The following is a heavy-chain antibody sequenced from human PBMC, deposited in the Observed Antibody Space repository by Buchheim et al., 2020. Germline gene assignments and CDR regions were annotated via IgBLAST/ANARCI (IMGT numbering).Heavy chain of an antibody. CDR3: AKSSNYYGIIDF. CDR1: GFTFSNYA. Sequence: EVQLLESGGGLVQPGGSLRLSCVASGFTFSNYAMSWVRQAPGKGLEWVSLMTGSTTSTYYADSAKGRFTISRDNSKNNLYLQMNSLRTEDTDVYYCAKSSNYYGIIDFWGQGTL. CDR2: MTGSTTST. V-gene: IGHV3-23*01. J-gene: IGHJ4*02. D-gene: IGHD3-10*01.